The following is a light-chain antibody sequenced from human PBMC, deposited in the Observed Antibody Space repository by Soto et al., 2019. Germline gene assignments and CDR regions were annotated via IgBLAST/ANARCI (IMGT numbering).Light chain of an antibody. J-gene: IGKJ1*01. Sequence: EIVLTQSPAILSMSPGERDTLYCRASQSVSSYFAWYQQKPGQAPRLLIYDASNRATGVPARFSGSGSGTDFTLTISSLEPEDFAVYYCQQRRYWPVTFGQGTKV. V-gene: IGKV3-11*01. CDR3: QQRRYWPVT. CDR2: DAS. CDR1: QSVSSY.